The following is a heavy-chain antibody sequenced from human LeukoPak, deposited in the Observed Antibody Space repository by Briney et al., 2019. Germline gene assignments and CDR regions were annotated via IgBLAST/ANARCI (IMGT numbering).Heavy chain of an antibody. Sequence: TGGSLRLSCAASGFTFSSYWMHWVRQAPGKGLVWVSRINSDGSSTSYADSVKGRFTISRDNAKNTLYLQMNSLRAEDTAVYYCARRGSGWEDGYFDLWGRGTLVTVSS. J-gene: IGHJ2*01. D-gene: IGHD6-19*01. CDR2: INSDGSST. V-gene: IGHV3-74*01. CDR1: GFTFSSYW. CDR3: ARRGSGWEDGYFDL.